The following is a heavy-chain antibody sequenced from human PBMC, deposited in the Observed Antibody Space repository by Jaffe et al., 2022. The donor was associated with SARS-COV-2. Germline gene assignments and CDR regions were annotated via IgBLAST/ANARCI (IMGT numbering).Heavy chain of an antibody. CDR2: INHSGST. V-gene: IGHV4-34*01. CDR1: GGSFSGYY. D-gene: IGHD6-13*01. CDR3: ARAASGSSSFLFDP. Sequence: QVQLQQWGAGLLKPSETLSLTCAVYGGSFSGYYWSWIRQPPGKGLEWIGEINHSGSTNYNPSLKSRVTISVDTSKNQFSLKLSSVTAADTAVYYCARAASGSSSFLFDPWGQGTLVTVSS. J-gene: IGHJ5*02.